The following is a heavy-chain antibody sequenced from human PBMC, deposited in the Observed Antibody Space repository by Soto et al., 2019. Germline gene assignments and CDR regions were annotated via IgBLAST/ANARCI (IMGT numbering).Heavy chain of an antibody. CDR1: GFAFGGYG. V-gene: IGHV3-30*03. Sequence: QVQLVESGGGVVRPGKSLTLSCTGSGFAFGGYGIHWVRQTPGKGLEWLAMTSYDGSNKYLADSVKGRFTVSRDMSRTRVFLQMENLRLEDTAVFYCAGGGDVLDYWGRGTLVTVSS. CDR2: TSYDGSNK. CDR3: AGGGDVLDY. J-gene: IGHJ4*02. D-gene: IGHD3-16*01.